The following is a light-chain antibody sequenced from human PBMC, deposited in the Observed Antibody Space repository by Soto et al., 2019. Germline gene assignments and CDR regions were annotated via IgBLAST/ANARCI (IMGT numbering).Light chain of an antibody. CDR2: DDS. CDR1: NIGTKG. J-gene: IGLJ2*01. CDR3: QVWDSGSGHVV. Sequence: SYELTQPPSVSVAPGQTARITCGGNNIGTKGVHWYQQRPDQAPVLVLYDDSDRPSGIPERFSGSNSGNTATLTISRVEAGDEADYYCQVWDSGSGHVVFGGGTKVTVL. V-gene: IGLV3-21*02.